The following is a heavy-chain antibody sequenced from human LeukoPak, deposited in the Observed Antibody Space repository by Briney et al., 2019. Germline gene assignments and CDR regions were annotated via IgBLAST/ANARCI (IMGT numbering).Heavy chain of an antibody. D-gene: IGHD2-8*01. CDR1: GDGFDNYW. CDR3: GVDWFDP. Sequence: GESLKISCRVSGDGFDNYWIGWVRHVSGEGLQWVAIIHPSSSATHYSPSFQRRVSISADKAITTAYLQWNSLRISDTAIYLLGVDWFDPWGQGTLVTVSS. V-gene: IGHV5-51*01. J-gene: IGHJ5*02. CDR2: IHPSSSAT.